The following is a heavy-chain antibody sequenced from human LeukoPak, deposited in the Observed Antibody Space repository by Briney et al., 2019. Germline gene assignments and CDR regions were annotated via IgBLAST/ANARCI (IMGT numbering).Heavy chain of an antibody. D-gene: IGHD4-17*01. CDR1: GYTFTAYF. CDR3: ATRTVTTYYYGMDV. J-gene: IGHJ6*02. V-gene: IGHV1-2*02. CDR2: INPNSGGT. Sequence: ASVTVSCKASGYTFTAYFIHWVRQAPGQGLEWMGWINPNSGGTNYAQKFQGRVTMTRDTSISTAYMELSRLRSDDTAVYYCATRTVTTYYYGMDVWGQGTTVTVSS.